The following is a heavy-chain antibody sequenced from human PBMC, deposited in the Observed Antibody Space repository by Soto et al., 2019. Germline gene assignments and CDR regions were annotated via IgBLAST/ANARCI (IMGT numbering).Heavy chain of an antibody. D-gene: IGHD4-17*01. CDR1: GGSISSYY. Sequence: SETLSPTCTVSGGSISSYYWSWIRQPPGKGLEWIGYIYYSGSTNYNPSLKSRVTISVDTSKNQFSLKLSSVTAADTAVYYCARRYGDCFDYWGQGTLVTVSS. CDR2: IYYSGST. CDR3: ARRYGDCFDY. V-gene: IGHV4-59*08. J-gene: IGHJ4*02.